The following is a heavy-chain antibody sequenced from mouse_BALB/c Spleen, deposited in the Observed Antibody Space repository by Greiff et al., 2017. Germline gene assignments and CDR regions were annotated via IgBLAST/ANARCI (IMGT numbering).Heavy chain of an antibody. CDR3: TREGIITTAMDY. CDR2: ISSGGSYT. D-gene: IGHD1-2*01. V-gene: IGHV5-6-4*01. J-gene: IGHJ4*01. CDR1: GFTFSSYT. Sequence: DVMLVESGGGLVKPGGSLKLSCAASGFTFSSYTMSWVRQTPEKRLEWVATISSGGSYTYYPDSVKGRFTISRDNAKNTLYLQMSSLKSEDTAMYYCTREGIITTAMDYWGQGTSVTVSS.